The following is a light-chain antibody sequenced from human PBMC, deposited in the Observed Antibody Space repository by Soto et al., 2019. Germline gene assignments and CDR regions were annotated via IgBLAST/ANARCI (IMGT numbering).Light chain of an antibody. Sequence: QSVLTQPASLSRSPGQSITISCTGNSSDVGGYNYVSWYQQHPGKVPQLMIYDVSNRPSGVSTRFAGSKSGNTASLTISGLQAEDEADYYCCSYTTSSTLGYVFGTGTKVTVL. V-gene: IGLV2-14*03. CDR1: SSDVGGYNY. CDR3: CSYTTSSTLGYV. J-gene: IGLJ1*01. CDR2: DVS.